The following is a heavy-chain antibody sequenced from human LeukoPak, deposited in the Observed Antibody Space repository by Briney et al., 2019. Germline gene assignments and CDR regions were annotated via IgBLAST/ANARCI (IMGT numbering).Heavy chain of an antibody. CDR2: ISSSSSTI. V-gene: IGHV3-48*04. J-gene: IGHJ6*03. CDR1: GFTFSSYS. D-gene: IGHD3-3*01. CDR3: ARESGRYDFLGYMDV. Sequence: GGSLRLSCAASGFTFSSYSMNWVRQAPGKGLEWVSYISSSSSTIYYADSVKGRFTISRDNAKNSLYLQMNSLRAEDTAVYYCARESGRYDFLGYMDVWGKGTTVTVSS.